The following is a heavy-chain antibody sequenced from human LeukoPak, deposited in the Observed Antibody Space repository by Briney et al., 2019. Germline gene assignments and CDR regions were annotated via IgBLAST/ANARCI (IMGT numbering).Heavy chain of an antibody. Sequence: PGRSLRLSCAASGFTFDDYAMHWVRQAPGKGLEWVSGINLNSGSVGYADSVKGRFTISRDSAKNSLYLQMNSLRPEDTALYYCAKDPHSVWYRGSFDCWGQGTLVTVSS. V-gene: IGHV3-9*01. CDR3: AKDPHSVWYRGSFDC. CDR1: GFTFDDYA. D-gene: IGHD6-13*01. J-gene: IGHJ4*02. CDR2: INLNSGSV.